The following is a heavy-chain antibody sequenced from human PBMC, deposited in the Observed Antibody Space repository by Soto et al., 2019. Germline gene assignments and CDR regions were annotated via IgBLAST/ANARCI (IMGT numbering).Heavy chain of an antibody. Sequence: GASVKVSCKASGYLFTDYCIAWVRQAPGQGLEWMGWINVFNGDPRYAPNVQGRVTMTKDTSTNTASMELRSLRSDDTAVYFCVRVRRGQMDYWGQGSLVTVSS. D-gene: IGHD3-10*01. CDR3: VRVRRGQMDY. CDR2: INVFNGDP. J-gene: IGHJ4*02. V-gene: IGHV1-18*01. CDR1: GYLFTDYC.